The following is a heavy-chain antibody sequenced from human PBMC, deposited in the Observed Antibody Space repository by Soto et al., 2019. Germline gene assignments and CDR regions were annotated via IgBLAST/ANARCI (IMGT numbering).Heavy chain of an antibody. V-gene: IGHV3-30-3*01. D-gene: IGHD6-19*01. CDR1: GFTFSSYA. CDR3: AREIAVAGYYYYYYGMDV. CDR2: ISYDGSNK. Sequence: LRLSCAASGFTFSSYAMHWVRQAPGKGLEWVAVISYDGSNKYYADSVKGRFTISRDNSKNTLYLQMNSLRAEDTAVYYCAREIAVAGYYYYYYGMDVWGQGTTVTVSS. J-gene: IGHJ6*02.